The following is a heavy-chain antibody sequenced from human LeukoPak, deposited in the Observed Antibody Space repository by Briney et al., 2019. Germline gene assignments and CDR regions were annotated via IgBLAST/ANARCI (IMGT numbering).Heavy chain of an antibody. Sequence: GGSLRLSCAASGFTFSSYGMHWVRQAPGKGLEWVAVISYDGSNKYYADSVKGRFTISRDNSKNTLYLQMNSLRAEDTAVYYCAKDLDTAMVGFDYWGQGTLVTVSS. CDR3: AKDLDTAMVGFDY. CDR1: GFTFSSYG. J-gene: IGHJ4*02. V-gene: IGHV3-30*18. CDR2: ISYDGSNK. D-gene: IGHD5-18*01.